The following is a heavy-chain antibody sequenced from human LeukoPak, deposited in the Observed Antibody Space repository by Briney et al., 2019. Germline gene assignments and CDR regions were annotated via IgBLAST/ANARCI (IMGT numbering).Heavy chain of an antibody. J-gene: IGHJ4*02. V-gene: IGHV3-30*03. CDR1: GFTFSSYG. CDR3: AVRYFDY. Sequence: GGSLRLSCAASGFTFSSYGMHWVRQAPGKGLEWVAVISYDGSNKYYADSVKGRFTISRDNSKNTLYLQMNSLRAEDTAVYYCAVRYFDYWGQGTLVTVSS. CDR2: ISYDGSNK.